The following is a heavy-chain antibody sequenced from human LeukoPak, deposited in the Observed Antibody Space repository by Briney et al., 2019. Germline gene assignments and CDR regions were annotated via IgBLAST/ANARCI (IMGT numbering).Heavy chain of an antibody. Sequence: GESLKISCKGSGYSFTSYWIGWVRQMPGKGLEWMGIIYPGDSDTRYSPSFQGQVTISADKSISTAYLQWSSLKASDTAMYYCARLMGSSWYYYYYMDVWGKGTTVAVSS. CDR2: IYPGDSDT. CDR1: GYSFTSYW. V-gene: IGHV5-51*01. CDR3: ARLMGSSWYYYYYMDV. J-gene: IGHJ6*03. D-gene: IGHD6-13*01.